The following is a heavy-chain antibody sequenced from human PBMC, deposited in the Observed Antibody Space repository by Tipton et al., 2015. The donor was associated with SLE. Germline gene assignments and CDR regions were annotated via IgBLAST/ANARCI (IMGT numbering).Heavy chain of an antibody. V-gene: IGHV4-59*08. CDR2: VYYSGGT. CDR3: ARFRDEYYYYAMDV. CDR1: GGSITRSY. Sequence: TLSLTCTVSGGSITRSYWSWIRQPPGKGLEWIGHVYYSGGTNYNPPLKSRVTISMDPSKNQFSLKLNSVTAADTAVYYCARFRDEYYYYAMDVWGQGTTVTVSS. J-gene: IGHJ6*02.